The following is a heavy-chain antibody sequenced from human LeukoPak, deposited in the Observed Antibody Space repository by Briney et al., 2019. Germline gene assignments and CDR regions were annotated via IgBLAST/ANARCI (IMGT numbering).Heavy chain of an antibody. D-gene: IGHD2-21*02. V-gene: IGHV3-23*01. CDR2: IKANGAVT. Sequence: QTGMSLRLSCAASGLTFTNYAMTWVRQAPGKGLEWVSSIKANGAVTYYADSVKGRLTISRDNSKDTLYLQLSSLRAEDTAVYYCAVGSDCSSWGQGTLVVVSS. CDR3: AVGSDCSS. J-gene: IGHJ5*02. CDR1: GLTFTNYA.